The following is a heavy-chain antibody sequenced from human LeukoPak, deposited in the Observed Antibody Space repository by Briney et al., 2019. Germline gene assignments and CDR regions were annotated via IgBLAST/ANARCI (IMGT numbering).Heavy chain of an antibody. CDR2: ISSSGSTI. D-gene: IGHD2-2*01. Sequence: GGSLRLSCAASGFTFSDYYMSWIRQAPGKGLGWVSYISSSGSTIYYADSVKGRFTISRDNAKNSLYLQMNSLRAEDTAVYYCARGALDIVVVPAAHYYYYGMDVWGQGTTVTVSS. CDR3: ARGALDIVVVPAAHYYYYGMDV. CDR1: GFTFSDYY. V-gene: IGHV3-11*01. J-gene: IGHJ6*02.